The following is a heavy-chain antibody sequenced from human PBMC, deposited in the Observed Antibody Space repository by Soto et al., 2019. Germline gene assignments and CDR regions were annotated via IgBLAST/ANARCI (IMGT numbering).Heavy chain of an antibody. Sequence: ASVKVSCKASGYTFTSYAMHWVRQAPGQRLEWLGWINAGNGNTKYSQKFQGRVTITRDTSASTAYMELSSLRSDDTAIYYCARWAGQVHDFGGLFDIWGQGTLVTGSA. D-gene: IGHD4-17*01. CDR2: INAGNGNT. J-gene: IGHJ4*02. CDR3: ARWAGQVHDFGGLFDI. CDR1: GYTFTSYA. V-gene: IGHV1-3*01.